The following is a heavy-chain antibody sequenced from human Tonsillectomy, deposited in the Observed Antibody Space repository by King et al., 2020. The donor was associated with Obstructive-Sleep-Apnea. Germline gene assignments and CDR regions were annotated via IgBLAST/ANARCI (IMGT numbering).Heavy chain of an antibody. V-gene: IGHV3-30*04. J-gene: IGHJ2*01. D-gene: IGHD6-13*01. CDR1: GFTFSSYA. CDR3: ARDRYSSDWFVKFFDV. CDR2: ISHDGRNK. Sequence: VQLVESGGGVVQPGRSLRLSCAASGFTFSSYAMYWVRQAPGKGLEWVAVISHDGRNKHYVDSVKGRFTISRDNPKNTLNLQMDSLRAEDTAVYYCARDRYSSDWFVKFFDVWGRGTLVTVSS.